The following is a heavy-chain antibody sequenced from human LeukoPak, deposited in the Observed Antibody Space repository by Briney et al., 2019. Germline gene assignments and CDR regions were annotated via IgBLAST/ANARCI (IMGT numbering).Heavy chain of an antibody. CDR3: ARDPLYCSSTSCYIS. J-gene: IGHJ4*02. V-gene: IGHV1-2*02. CDR2: INPSSGGT. D-gene: IGHD2-2*02. Sequence: ASVKVSCKASGYTFTGYYMHWVRQAPGQGLEWMGWINPSSGGTNYAQKFQGRVTMTRDTSISTAYMELSRLRSDDTAVYYCARDPLYCSSTSCYISWGQGTLVTVSS. CDR1: GYTFTGYY.